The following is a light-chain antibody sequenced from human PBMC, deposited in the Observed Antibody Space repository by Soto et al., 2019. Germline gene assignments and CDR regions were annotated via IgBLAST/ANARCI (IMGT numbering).Light chain of an antibody. Sequence: QSALTQPASVSGSPGQSITISCTGTSSDVGSHNLVSWYQQHPDRAPKLMIYEGSKRPSGVSNRFSGSKTGNTASLTISGXXXXXXXXXFCCSYAGSSTYIFGSGTKVTVX. CDR1: SSDVGSHNL. CDR3: CSYAGSSTYI. V-gene: IGLV2-23*01. CDR2: EGS. J-gene: IGLJ1*01.